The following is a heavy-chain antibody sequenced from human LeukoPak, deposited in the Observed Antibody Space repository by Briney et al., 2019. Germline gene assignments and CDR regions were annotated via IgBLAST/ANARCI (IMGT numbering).Heavy chain of an antibody. CDR3: ARSLNWGSGYYFDY. Sequence: SETLSLTCTVSGGSISSSSYYWGWIRQPPGKGLEWIGSIYYSGSTYYNPSLKSRVTIYVDTSKNQFSLKLSSVTAADTAVYYCARSLNWGSGYYFDYWGQGTLVTVSS. D-gene: IGHD7-27*01. J-gene: IGHJ4*02. CDR1: GGSISSSSYY. CDR2: IYYSGST. V-gene: IGHV4-39*01.